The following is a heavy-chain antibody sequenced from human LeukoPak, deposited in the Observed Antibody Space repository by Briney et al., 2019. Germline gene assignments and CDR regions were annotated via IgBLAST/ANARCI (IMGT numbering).Heavy chain of an antibody. CDR3: ARGAYCGGDCPRDY. CDR2: INSDGSST. J-gene: IGHJ4*02. V-gene: IGHV3-74*01. Sequence: PGGSLRLSCAASGFTFSSYWMHWVRQAPGKGLVWVSRINSDGSSTSYADSVKGRFTISRDNAKNTLYLQMNSLRAEDTAVYYCARGAYCGGDCPRDYWGQGTLVTVSS. D-gene: IGHD2-21*02. CDR1: GFTFSSYW.